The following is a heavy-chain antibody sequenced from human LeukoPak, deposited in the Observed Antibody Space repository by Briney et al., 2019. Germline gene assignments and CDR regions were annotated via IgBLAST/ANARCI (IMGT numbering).Heavy chain of an antibody. CDR2: ISAYNGNT. CDR3: ARYLLSIVGGPDAFDI. J-gene: IGHJ3*02. D-gene: IGHD1-26*01. V-gene: IGHV1-18*01. CDR1: GYTFTSYG. Sequence: ASVKVSCKASGYTFTSYGISWVRQAPGQGLGWMGWISAYNGNTNYAQKLQGRVTMTTDTSTSTAYMELRSLRSDDTAVYYCARYLLSIVGGPDAFDIWGQGTMVTVSS.